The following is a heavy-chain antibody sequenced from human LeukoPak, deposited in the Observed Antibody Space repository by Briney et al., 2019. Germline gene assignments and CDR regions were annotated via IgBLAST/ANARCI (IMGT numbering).Heavy chain of an antibody. CDR1: GYTFTSYG. CDR3: ARDTGSAIWSYYFDY. D-gene: IGHD2-21*02. V-gene: IGHV1-18*04. J-gene: IGHJ4*02. Sequence: GASVKVSCKASGYTFTSYGISWVQQAPGQGLEWMGWISAYNGNTNYAQKLQGRVTMTTDTSTSTAYMELRSLRSDDTAVYYCARDTGSAIWSYYFDYWGQGTLVTVSS. CDR2: ISAYNGNT.